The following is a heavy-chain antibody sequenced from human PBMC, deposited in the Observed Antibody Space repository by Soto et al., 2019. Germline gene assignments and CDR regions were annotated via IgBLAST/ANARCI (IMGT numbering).Heavy chain of an antibody. CDR2: INPNSGGT. CDR1: GYTFTGYY. J-gene: IGHJ6*02. Sequence: ASVKVSCKASGYTFTGYYMHWVRQAPGQGLEWMGWINPNSGGTNYAQKFQGWVTMTRDTSISTAYMELSRLRSDDTAVYYCARGGSIVVVPAADYGMDVWGQGTTVTVS. V-gene: IGHV1-2*04. CDR3: ARGGSIVVVPAADYGMDV. D-gene: IGHD2-2*01.